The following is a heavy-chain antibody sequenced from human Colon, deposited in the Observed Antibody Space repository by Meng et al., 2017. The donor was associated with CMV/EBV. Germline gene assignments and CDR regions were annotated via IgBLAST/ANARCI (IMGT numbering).Heavy chain of an antibody. CDR2: ISSSSSYI. D-gene: IGHD6-13*01. Sequence: GESLKISCTGSGFTFSSYSMNWVRQAPGKGLEWVSSISSSSSYIYYVDSVKGRFTISRDNAKNSLYLQMNSLRAEDTAVYYCARDRDSSSSVDAFDIWGQGTMVTVSS. J-gene: IGHJ3*02. CDR1: GFTFSSYS. V-gene: IGHV3-21*01. CDR3: ARDRDSSSSVDAFDI.